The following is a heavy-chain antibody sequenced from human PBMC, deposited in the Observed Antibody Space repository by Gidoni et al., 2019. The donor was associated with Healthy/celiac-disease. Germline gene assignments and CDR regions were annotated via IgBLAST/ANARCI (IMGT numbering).Heavy chain of an antibody. Sequence: EVQLVESGGGLVQPGRSLRLSCAASGFTFDDYAMHWVRQAAGKGLEWVSGISWNSGSIGYANSVKGRFTISRDNAKNSLYLQMNSLRAEDTALYYCAKQYCSGGSCHNYFDYWGQGTLVTVSS. V-gene: IGHV3-9*01. CDR1: GFTFDDYA. CDR3: AKQYCSGGSCHNYFDY. CDR2: ISWNSGSI. D-gene: IGHD2-15*01. J-gene: IGHJ4*02.